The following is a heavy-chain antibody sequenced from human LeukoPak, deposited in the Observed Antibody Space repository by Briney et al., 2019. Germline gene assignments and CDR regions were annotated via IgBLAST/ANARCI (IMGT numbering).Heavy chain of an antibody. V-gene: IGHV3-33*01. CDR3: ARDPSFSSYDPYYFDY. CDR2: IWYDGSNK. Sequence: PGRSLRLSCAASGFTFSSYGMHWVRQAPGKGLEWVAVIWYDGSNKYYADSVKGRFTISRDNAKNSLYLQMNSLRAEDTAVYYCARDPSFSSYDPYYFDYWGQGTLVTVSS. D-gene: IGHD3-16*01. J-gene: IGHJ4*02. CDR1: GFTFSSYG.